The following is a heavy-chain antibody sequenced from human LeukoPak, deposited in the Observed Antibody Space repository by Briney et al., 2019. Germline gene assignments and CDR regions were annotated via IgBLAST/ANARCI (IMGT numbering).Heavy chain of an antibody. CDR2: ISNSGNVI. CDR3: ARDLQVTNCGDDCYPHWYFDF. Sequence: GGSLRLSCVASGFSFSDHYMTWIRQAPGQGLEWVSHISNSGNVILYADSVKGRFNISRDNAKNSLYLQMNSLRAEDTAMHYCARDLQVTNCGDDCYPHWYFDFWGRGTLVTVSS. J-gene: IGHJ2*01. V-gene: IGHV3-11*01. D-gene: IGHD2-21*02. CDR1: GFSFSDHY.